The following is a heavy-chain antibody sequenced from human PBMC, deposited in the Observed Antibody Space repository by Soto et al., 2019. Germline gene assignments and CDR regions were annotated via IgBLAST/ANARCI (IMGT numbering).Heavy chain of an antibody. D-gene: IGHD6-13*01. CDR1: GFTFSSYW. CDR2: IKQDGSEK. Sequence: GGSLRLYCSDSGFTFSSYWMSWVRQAPGKGLEWVANIKQDGSEKYYVDSVKGRFTISRDNAKNSLYLQMNSLRAEDTAVYYCARGGLWSIAAAGTNWFDPWGQGTLVPVSS. V-gene: IGHV3-7*03. J-gene: IGHJ5*02. CDR3: ARGGLWSIAAAGTNWFDP.